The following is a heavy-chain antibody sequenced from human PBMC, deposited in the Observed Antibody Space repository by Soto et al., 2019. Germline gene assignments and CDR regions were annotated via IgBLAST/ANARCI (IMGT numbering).Heavy chain of an antibody. D-gene: IGHD5-12*01. CDR1: GFTVSSTNY. CDR3: HGYGY. CDR2: IYPGDTT. V-gene: IGHV3-53*01. Sequence: PXXSLRLSFVVSGFTVSSTNYMSWVRQAPGKGLEWVSVIYPGDTTFYADSVKGRFTISRDNSKNTMYLQMNSLRAEDTAVYYCHGYGYWGQGTLVTVSS. J-gene: IGHJ4*02.